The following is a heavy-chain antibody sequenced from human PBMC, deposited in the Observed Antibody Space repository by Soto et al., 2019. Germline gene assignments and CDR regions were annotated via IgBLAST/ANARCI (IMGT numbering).Heavy chain of an antibody. D-gene: IGHD1-26*01. CDR1: SGSISRSNYY. V-gene: IGHV4-39*01. J-gene: IGHJ5*02. Sequence: QLQLQESGPGLVKPSETLSLTCTVSSGSISRSNYYWGWLRQPPGKGLEWIGCFSYSGSTYYNPSLKSRVTISVDTSENQFSLKLNSVTAADTAVYYCARQLGGRFDPWGQGTLVTVSS. CDR2: FSYSGST. CDR3: ARQLGGRFDP.